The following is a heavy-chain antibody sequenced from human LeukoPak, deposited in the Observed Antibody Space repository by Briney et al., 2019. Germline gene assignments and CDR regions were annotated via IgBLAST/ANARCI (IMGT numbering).Heavy chain of an antibody. CDR2: IWYDGSNK. Sequence: GGSLRLSCAASGFTFSSYGMHWVRQAPGKGLEWVAVIWYDGSNKYYADSVKGRFTISRDNSKNTLYLQMNSLRAEDTAVYYCAKEGMRTRSYFDYWGQGTLVTVSS. J-gene: IGHJ4*02. D-gene: IGHD3-10*01. CDR3: AKEGMRTRSYFDY. V-gene: IGHV3-33*06. CDR1: GFTFSSYG.